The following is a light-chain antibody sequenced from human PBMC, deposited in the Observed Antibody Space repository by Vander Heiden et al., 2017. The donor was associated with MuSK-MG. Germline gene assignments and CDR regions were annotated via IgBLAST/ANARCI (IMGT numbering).Light chain of an antibody. V-gene: IGKV1-39*01. J-gene: IGKJ1*01. CDR3: QQCDNIPWT. CDR1: QSVNTY. CDR2: AVS. Sequence: DIQVTQSPPSLSASIEDTITLTCRTSQSVNTYFNWYQQRPGKAPQLLIYAVSSLQTGVPSRFSGRGSGTDFTLTISGLQPEDVATYFCQQCDNIPWTFGEGTKVEVK.